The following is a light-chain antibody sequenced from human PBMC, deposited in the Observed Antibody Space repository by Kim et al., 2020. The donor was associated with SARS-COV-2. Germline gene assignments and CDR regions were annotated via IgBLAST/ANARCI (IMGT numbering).Light chain of an antibody. V-gene: IGLV2-14*03. CDR3: SSYTSSSLGLWV. CDR1: SSDVGGYNY. CDR2: DVS. Sequence: QSALTQPASVSGSPGQSITISCTGTSSDVGGYNYVSWYQQHPGKAPKLMIYDVSNRPSGVSNRFSGSKSGNTASLTISGLQAEDEADYYCSSYTSSSLGLWVFGGGTQLTVL. J-gene: IGLJ3*02.